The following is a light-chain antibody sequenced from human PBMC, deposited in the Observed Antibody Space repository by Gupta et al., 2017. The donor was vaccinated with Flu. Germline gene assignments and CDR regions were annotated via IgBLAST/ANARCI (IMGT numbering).Light chain of an antibody. CDR2: SNN. V-gene: IGLV1-44*01. CDR1: SSNIGSNT. J-gene: IGLJ2*01. Sequence: QSVLTQPPSASGTPGQRVTISCSGSSSNIGSNTVNWYQQLPGTAPKLLIYSNNQRPSGVPERFSGSKSGTSASLASSGLQAEDEADYYCAAWDDSRNVVVFGGGTKLTVL. CDR3: AAWDDSRNVVV.